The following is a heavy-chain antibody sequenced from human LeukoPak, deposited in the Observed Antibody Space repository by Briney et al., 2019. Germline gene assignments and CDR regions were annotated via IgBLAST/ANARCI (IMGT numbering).Heavy chain of an antibody. J-gene: IGHJ6*03. CDR3: ARVIRGVLNYYYYYYMDV. CDR1: GGSFSGYY. CDR2: INHSGST. Sequence: SETLSLTCAVYGGSFSGYYWSWIRQPPGKGLEWIGEINHSGSTNYNPSLKSRVTISVDTSKNQFSLKLSSVTAADTAVYYCARVIRGVLNYYYYYYMDVWGKGTTVTISS. V-gene: IGHV4-34*01. D-gene: IGHD3-10*01.